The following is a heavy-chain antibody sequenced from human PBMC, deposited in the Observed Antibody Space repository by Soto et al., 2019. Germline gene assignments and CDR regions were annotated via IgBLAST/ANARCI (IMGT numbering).Heavy chain of an antibody. CDR3: ARDGGSSGYYYYFDY. D-gene: IGHD3-22*01. CDR1: GFTFSSYG. CDR2: IWYDGSNK. Sequence: GGSLRLSCAASGFTFSSYGMHWVRQAPGKGLEWVAVIWYDGSNKYYADSVKGRFTISRDNSKNTLYLQMNSLRAEDTAVYYCARDGGSSGYYYYFDYWGQGTLVTVSS. J-gene: IGHJ4*02. V-gene: IGHV3-33*01.